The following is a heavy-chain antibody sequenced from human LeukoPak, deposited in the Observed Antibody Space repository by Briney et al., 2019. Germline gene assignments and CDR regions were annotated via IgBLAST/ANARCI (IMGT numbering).Heavy chain of an antibody. CDR1: GGSISDSTSY. CDR3: ARAELILTGYYNVMPRGAWWFDP. J-gene: IGHJ5*02. Sequence: SETLSLTCTVSGGSISDSTSYWGWIRQFPGKGLEWIGSIYYSGTTYDNPSLKSRVTISVDTSKNQFSLKLSSVTAADTAVYYCARAELILTGYYNVMPRGAWWFDPWGQGTLVTVSS. D-gene: IGHD3-9*01. V-gene: IGHV4-39*07. CDR2: IYYSGTT.